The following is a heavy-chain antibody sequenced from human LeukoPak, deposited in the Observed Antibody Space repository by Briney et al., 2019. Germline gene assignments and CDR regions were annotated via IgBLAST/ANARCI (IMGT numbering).Heavy chain of an antibody. CDR1: GFSVGTKY. CDR2: LYSAGNT. J-gene: IGHJ4*02. Sequence: GGSLRLSCEVSGFSVGTKYMNWVRQTPEKGLEWVSILYSAGNTYYADSVKGRFTISKDNSKNTVYLQMDSLRAEDTAVYYCCAITSGPLDSWGQGTQVTVSS. V-gene: IGHV3-66*01. D-gene: IGHD5-12*01. CDR3: CAITSGPLDS.